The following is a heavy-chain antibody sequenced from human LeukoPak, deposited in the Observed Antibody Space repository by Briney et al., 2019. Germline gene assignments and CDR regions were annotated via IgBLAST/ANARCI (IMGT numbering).Heavy chain of an antibody. Sequence: SETLSLTCAVYGGSFSGYYWSWIRQPPGKGLEWIGYIYNSGSTNYNPSLKSRVTISVDTSKNQFSLKLSSVTAADTAVYYCARCYYDSSGYNFDYWGQGTLVTVSS. J-gene: IGHJ4*02. CDR1: GGSFSGYY. CDR2: IYNSGST. V-gene: IGHV4-59*01. CDR3: ARCYYDSSGYNFDY. D-gene: IGHD3-22*01.